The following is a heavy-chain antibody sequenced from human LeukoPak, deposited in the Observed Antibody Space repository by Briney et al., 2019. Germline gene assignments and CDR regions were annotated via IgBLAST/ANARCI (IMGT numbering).Heavy chain of an antibody. CDR2: IKSKAAGGTT. CDR1: GLTFSNVW. V-gene: IGHV3-15*01. Sequence: NPGGSLRLSCAASGLTFSNVWMSSVRQAPGKGLEWVGRIKSKAAGGTTDYAAPVKGRFTISRDDSKNTLYLQMNSLKTEDTAIYYCTTGPDPTFDYWGRGTLVTVSS. CDR3: TTGPDPTFDY. J-gene: IGHJ4*02.